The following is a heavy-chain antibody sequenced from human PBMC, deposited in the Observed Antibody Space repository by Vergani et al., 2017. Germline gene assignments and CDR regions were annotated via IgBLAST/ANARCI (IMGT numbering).Heavy chain of an antibody. CDR2: IKSKTDGGTT. J-gene: IGHJ3*02. Sequence: EVQLVESGGGLVKPGGSLSLSCAASGFTFSNAWMSWVRQAPGKGLEWVGRIKSKTDGGTTDYAAPVKGRFTISRDDSKNTLYLQMNSLKTEDTAVYYCTTDPGDGYNGGAFDIWGQGTMVTVSS. CDR3: TTDPGDGYNGGAFDI. V-gene: IGHV3-15*01. D-gene: IGHD5-24*01. CDR1: GFTFSNAW.